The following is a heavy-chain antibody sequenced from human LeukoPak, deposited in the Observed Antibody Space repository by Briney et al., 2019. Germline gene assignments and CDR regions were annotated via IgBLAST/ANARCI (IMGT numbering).Heavy chain of an antibody. CDR3: ARERAFYYFDY. V-gene: IGHV3-64*02. Sequence: GGSLRLSCAASGFTFTTYTIHWVRQAPGKGLEYVSAVVGNGGTTYYADSVKGRLIISRDNSKNTVYLQMGSLRAEDTAVYYCARERAFYYFDYWGQGTLVTVSS. J-gene: IGHJ4*02. CDR2: VVGNGGTT. CDR1: GFTFTTYT.